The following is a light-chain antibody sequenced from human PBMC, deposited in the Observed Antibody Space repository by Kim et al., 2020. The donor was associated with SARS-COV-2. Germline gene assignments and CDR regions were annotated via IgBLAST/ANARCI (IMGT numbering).Light chain of an antibody. Sequence: VALGQTVRITCQGDSLRTYYATWYQQKPRQAPLLVIYGRNNRPSGIPDRFSGSASGNTASLTISGAQAEDEADFYCQSRDSGGNVVFCGGTKVTVL. V-gene: IGLV3-19*01. CDR1: SLRTYY. J-gene: IGLJ2*01. CDR3: QSRDSGGNVV. CDR2: GRN.